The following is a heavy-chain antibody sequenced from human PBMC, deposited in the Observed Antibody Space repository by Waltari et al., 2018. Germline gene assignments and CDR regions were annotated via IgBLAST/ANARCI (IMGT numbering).Heavy chain of an antibody. Sequence: QVQLVQSGAEVQKPGASVKLPCEASGSPFTAYYFHWVRQAPGRGLEWMGYVDPHNGGISYAQRFQGRVTMTRDTSISTVYMELSGLTSDDTAVYYCAREVFRFDYWGQGALVTVSS. CDR3: AREVFRFDY. V-gene: IGHV1-2*02. CDR2: VDPHNGGI. J-gene: IGHJ4*02. CDR1: GSPFTAYY.